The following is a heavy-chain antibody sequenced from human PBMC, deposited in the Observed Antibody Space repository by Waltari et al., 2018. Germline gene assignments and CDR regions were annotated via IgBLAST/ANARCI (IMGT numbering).Heavy chain of an antibody. J-gene: IGHJ5*02. V-gene: IGHV1-8*01. D-gene: IGHD6-19*01. CDR1: GYTFTSYD. CDR3: ASWSSGWDKGVNWFDP. Sequence: QVQLVQSGAEVKKPGASVKVSCKASGYTFTSYDINWVRQATGQGLEWMGWMNPNSGNTGYAQKFQGRVTMTRNTSISTAYMEWSSLRSEDTAVYYCASWSSGWDKGVNWFDPWGQGTLVTVSS. CDR2: MNPNSGNT.